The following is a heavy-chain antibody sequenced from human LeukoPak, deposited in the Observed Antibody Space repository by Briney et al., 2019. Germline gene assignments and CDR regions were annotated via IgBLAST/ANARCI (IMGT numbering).Heavy chain of an antibody. CDR1: GFPFSDFS. D-gene: IGHD2-8*01. CDR2: TNSGGSST. CDR3: AKQSYARSLGE. V-gene: IGHV3-23*01. Sequence: GGSLRLACATSGFPFSDFSMSWVRHAPGKGLEWISTTNSGGSSTDYAESMKGRFTISRDNSKNTLYLQMSSLRVEDTAMYYCAKQSYARSLGEGGPGTLVTVSS. J-gene: IGHJ4*02.